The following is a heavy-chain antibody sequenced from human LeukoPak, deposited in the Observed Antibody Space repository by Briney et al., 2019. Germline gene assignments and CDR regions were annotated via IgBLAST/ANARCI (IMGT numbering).Heavy chain of an antibody. D-gene: IGHD2-2*01. J-gene: IGHJ6*02. Sequence: SETLSLTCTVSGGSISSYYWSWIRQPAGKGLEWIGRIYTSGSTNYNPSLKSRVTMSVDTSKNQFSLKLSSVTAADTAVYYCARAGDIVVDSAYGMDVWGQGTTVTVSS. CDR1: GGSISSYY. CDR2: IYTSGST. CDR3: ARAGDIVVDSAYGMDV. V-gene: IGHV4-4*07.